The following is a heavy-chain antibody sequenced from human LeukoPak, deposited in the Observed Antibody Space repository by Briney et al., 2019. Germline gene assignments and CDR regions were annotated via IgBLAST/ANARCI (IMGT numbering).Heavy chain of an antibody. CDR3: TADLSDSSAWSFDY. D-gene: IGHD3-22*01. J-gene: IGHJ4*02. Sequence: KPGGSLRLSCAASGFTFSDAWLSWVRQAPGKGLEGIGRIRTKSEGEPTDYPGPVKGRFTISRDHSKNTLYLQMNSLRTEDTAVYYCTADLSDSSAWSFDYWGQGTLVTVSS. CDR2: IRTKSEGEPT. CDR1: GFTFSDAW. V-gene: IGHV3-15*01.